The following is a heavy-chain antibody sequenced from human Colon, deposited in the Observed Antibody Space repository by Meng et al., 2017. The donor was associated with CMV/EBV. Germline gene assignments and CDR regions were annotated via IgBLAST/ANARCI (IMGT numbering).Heavy chain of an antibody. CDR1: GFTFSDYA. J-gene: IGHJ6*02. CDR3: ARGGDYYGMDV. D-gene: IGHD2-21*01. CDR2: AGGTGYTT. V-gene: IGHV3-23*01. Sequence: GGSLRLSCAASGFTFSDYAMTWVRQAPGKGLEWVTTAGGTGYTTYYADSVKGRFTISRDNSKNTLSLEMSSLRAEDTAVYYCARGGDYYGMDVWGQGTTVTVSS.